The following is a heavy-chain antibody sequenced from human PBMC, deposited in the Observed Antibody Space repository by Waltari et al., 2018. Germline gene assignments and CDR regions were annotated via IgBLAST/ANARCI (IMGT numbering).Heavy chain of an antibody. D-gene: IGHD2-2*01. CDR3: ARVYCSSTSCWKYDAFDI. CDR2: IITIFGPA. CDR1: GGTFSSYA. Sequence: QVQLVQSGAEVKKPGSSVKVSCKASGGTFSSYAISWVRQAPGQGLEWMGWIITIFGPANSAQKFQGRVTITADESTSTAYMELSSLRSEETAVYYCARVYCSSTSCWKYDAFDIWGQGTMVTVSS. V-gene: IGHV1-69*01. J-gene: IGHJ3*02.